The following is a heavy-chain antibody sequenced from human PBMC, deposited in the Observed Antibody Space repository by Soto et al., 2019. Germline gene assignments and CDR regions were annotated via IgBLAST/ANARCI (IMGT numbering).Heavy chain of an antibody. J-gene: IGHJ5*02. V-gene: IGHV3-74*01. CDR2: INSDGSST. D-gene: IGHD3-22*01. CDR3: ATLPRHYDSSGYWVSRA. Sequence: AGGSLRHSCADSGFTFSSYWMHLGRPAPGKGLVWVSRINSDGSSTSYADSVKGRFTISRDNAKNTLYLQMNSLRAEDTAVYYCATLPRHYDSSGYWVSRAWGQGTLVTVSS. CDR1: GFTFSSYW.